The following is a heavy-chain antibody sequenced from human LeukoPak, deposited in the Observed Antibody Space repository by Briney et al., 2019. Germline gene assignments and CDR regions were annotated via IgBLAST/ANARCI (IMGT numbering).Heavy chain of an antibody. CDR3: ARDLWYLDY. J-gene: IGHJ4*02. V-gene: IGHV3-33*01. D-gene: IGHD2-21*01. Sequence: GGSLRLSCAASGFPFCSFGMHWVRQAAGKGMEWMTIIWYDGSKDYYADPEKGPSTISRCKSKDSLYLQRNSLRAEDTAVYYCARDLWYLDYWGQGSLVTVSS. CDR1: GFPFCSFG. CDR2: IWYDGSKD.